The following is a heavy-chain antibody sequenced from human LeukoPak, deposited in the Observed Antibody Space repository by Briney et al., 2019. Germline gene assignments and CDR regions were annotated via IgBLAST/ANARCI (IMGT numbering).Heavy chain of an antibody. Sequence: SVKVSCKASGGTFGSYAISWVRQAPGQGLEWMGGIIPIFGTANYAQKFQGRVTITADESTSTAYMELSSLRSEDTAVYYCARDRGSSGTFDYWGQGTLVTVSS. V-gene: IGHV1-69*13. J-gene: IGHJ4*02. CDR2: IIPIFGTA. CDR1: GGTFGSYA. D-gene: IGHD6-19*01. CDR3: ARDRGSSGTFDY.